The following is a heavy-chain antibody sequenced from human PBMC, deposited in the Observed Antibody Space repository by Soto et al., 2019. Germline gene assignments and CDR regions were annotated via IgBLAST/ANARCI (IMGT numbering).Heavy chain of an antibody. CDR2: ISVTPGIT. D-gene: IGHD4-17*01. V-gene: IGHV3-23*01. Sequence: PGGSLRLSCQASGFTMSTYSVTWVRQAPGKGLEWVSGISVTPGITFYADSVKGRFTISRDSSNNAVYLQMNSLRAEDTAMYFCSKWSGYGDLRGQGTLVTVSS. CDR1: GFTMSTYS. CDR3: SKWSGYGDL. J-gene: IGHJ4*02.